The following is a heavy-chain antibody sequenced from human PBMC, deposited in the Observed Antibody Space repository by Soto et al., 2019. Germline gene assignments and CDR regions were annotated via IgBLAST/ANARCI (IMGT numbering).Heavy chain of an antibody. CDR1: GFTFSSYA. CDR2: ISYDGSNK. CDR3: ARAQTWIQLCPIDY. D-gene: IGHD5-18*01. Sequence: GGSLRLSCAASGFTFSSYAMHWVRQAPGKGLEWVAVISYDGSNKYYADSVKGRFTISRDNSKNTLYLQMNSLRAEDTAVYYCARAQTWIQLCPIDYWGQGTLVTVSS. J-gene: IGHJ4*02. V-gene: IGHV3-30-3*01.